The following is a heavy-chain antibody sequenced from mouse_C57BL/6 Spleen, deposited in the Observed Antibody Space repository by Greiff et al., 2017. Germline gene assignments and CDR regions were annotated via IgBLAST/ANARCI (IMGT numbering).Heavy chain of an antibody. J-gene: IGHJ1*03. D-gene: IGHD1-1*01. Sequence: VQLQQPGAELVMPGASVKLSCKASGYTFTSYWMHWVKQRPGQGLEWIGAIDPSDSYTNYNQKFKGKSTLTVDKSSTTAYMQLSSLTAEDAAVYCCARDYGGSYWYFDVWGTGTTVTVSS. CDR3: ARDYGGSYWYFDV. V-gene: IGHV1-69*01. CDR2: IDPSDSYT. CDR1: GYTFTSYW.